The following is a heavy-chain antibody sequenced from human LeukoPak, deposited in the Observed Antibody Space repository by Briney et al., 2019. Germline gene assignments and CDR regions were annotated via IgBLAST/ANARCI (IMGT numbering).Heavy chain of an antibody. CDR2: ISGISTGGGST. CDR1: GFSFRNYA. Sequence: GGSLRLSCAASGFSFRNYAMNWVRQAPGKGLECVSAISGISTGGGSTFYADSVKGRFTISRGNSNNMSYLQMNSLRAEDTAVYYCAKGTTDYGSGYGMDVWGKGTTVTVSS. CDR3: AKGTTDYGSGYGMDV. J-gene: IGHJ6*04. D-gene: IGHD3-10*01. V-gene: IGHV3-23*01.